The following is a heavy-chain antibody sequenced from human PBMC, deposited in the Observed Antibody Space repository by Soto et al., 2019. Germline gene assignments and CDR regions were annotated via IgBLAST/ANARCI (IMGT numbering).Heavy chain of an antibody. CDR3: ARGLYYYDSRGYWGY. CDR1: GFTFSSYS. D-gene: IGHD3-22*01. CDR2: ISSSSSTI. Sequence: EVQLVESGGGLVQPRGSLRLSCAASGFTFSSYSMNWVRQAPGKGLEWVAYISSSSSTIYYPDSVDGRFPISRDNDKNSLYLQMNSLRDEDTAVYYCARGLYYYDSRGYWGYWGQGTLVTVSS. J-gene: IGHJ4*02. V-gene: IGHV3-48*02.